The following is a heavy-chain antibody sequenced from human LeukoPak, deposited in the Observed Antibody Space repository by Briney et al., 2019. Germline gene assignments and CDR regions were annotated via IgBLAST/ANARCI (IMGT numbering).Heavy chain of an antibody. J-gene: IGHJ4*02. CDR1: GYTFTSYG. CDR3: ARDLYYYDSSGYYTHGPLDY. Sequence: VASVKVSCKASGYTFTSYGISWVRQAPGQGLEWMGWISAYNGNTNYAQKLQGRVTMTTDTSTSTAYMELRSLRSDDTAVYYCARDLYYYDSSGYYTHGPLDYWGQGTLVTVSS. CDR2: ISAYNGNT. D-gene: IGHD3-22*01. V-gene: IGHV1-18*01.